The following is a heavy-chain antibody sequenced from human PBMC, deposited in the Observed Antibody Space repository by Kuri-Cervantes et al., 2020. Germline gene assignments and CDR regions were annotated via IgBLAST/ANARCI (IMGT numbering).Heavy chain of an antibody. V-gene: IGHV3-30-3*01. Sequence: GGSLSLTCAASESTFSSYAMHWARQTPGKGLEWVAVISYDGSNKYYADSVKGRFTISRDNSKNTLYLQMNSLRAEDTAVYYCARDLGGLTYYDYVWGSYRGGMDVWGQGTTVTVSS. CDR1: ESTFSSYA. CDR2: ISYDGSNK. J-gene: IGHJ6*02. CDR3: ARDLGGLTYYDYVWGSYRGGMDV. D-gene: IGHD3-16*01.